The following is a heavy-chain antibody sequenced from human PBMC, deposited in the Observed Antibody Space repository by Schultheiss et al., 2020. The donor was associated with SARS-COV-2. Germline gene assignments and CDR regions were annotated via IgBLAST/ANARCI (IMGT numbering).Heavy chain of an antibody. CDR2: INPNSGGT. CDR3: ARSRNYYDSSGYPFDY. V-gene: IGHV1-2*04. D-gene: IGHD3-22*01. CDR1: GYTFTGYY. J-gene: IGHJ4*02. Sequence: ASVKVSCKASGYTFTGYYMHWVRQAPGQGLEWMGWINPNSGGTNYAQKFQGWVTMTRDTSISTAYMELSRLRSDDTAVYYCARSRNYYDSSGYPFDYWGQGTLVTVSS.